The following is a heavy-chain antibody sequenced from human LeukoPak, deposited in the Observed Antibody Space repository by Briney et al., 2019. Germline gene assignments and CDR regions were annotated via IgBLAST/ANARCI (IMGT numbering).Heavy chain of an antibody. J-gene: IGHJ6*02. D-gene: IGHD4-17*01. V-gene: IGHV4-59*01. CDR1: GGSISSYY. CDR3: ARVLTTPYYYYYGMDV. CDR2: IYYSGST. Sequence: PSETLSLTCTVSGGSISSYYWSWIRQPPGKGLEWIGYIYYSGSTNYNPSLKSRVTISVDTSKNQFSLKLSSVTAADTAVYYCARVLTTPYYYYYGMDVWGQGTTVTVSS.